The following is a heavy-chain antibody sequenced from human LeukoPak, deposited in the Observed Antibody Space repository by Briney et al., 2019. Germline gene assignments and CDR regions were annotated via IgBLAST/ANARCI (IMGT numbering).Heavy chain of an antibody. Sequence: GGSLRLSCAASGFTFSSYSMNWVRQAPGKGLEWVSSISSSSSYIYYADSVKGRFTISRDNAKNSLYLQMSSLRAEDTAVYYCARVKRYYDSSGYYLAFFDYWGQGTLVTVSS. J-gene: IGHJ4*02. CDR3: ARVKRYYDSSGYYLAFFDY. V-gene: IGHV3-21*01. CDR2: ISSSSSYI. CDR1: GFTFSSYS. D-gene: IGHD3-22*01.